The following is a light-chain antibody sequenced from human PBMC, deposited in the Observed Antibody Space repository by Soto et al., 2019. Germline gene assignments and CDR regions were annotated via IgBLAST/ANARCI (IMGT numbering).Light chain of an antibody. V-gene: IGLV2-14*01. Sequence: QSALTQPASVSGSPGQSITISCTGTSSDVGGYNYVSWYQQHPGKAPKLMIYDVSNRPSGVSNRFSGSTSGNTASLTISGLQAEDEAHYYCSLYTSSSTVVFGGGTKVTVL. J-gene: IGLJ2*01. CDR1: SSDVGGYNY. CDR2: DVS. CDR3: SLYTSSSTVV.